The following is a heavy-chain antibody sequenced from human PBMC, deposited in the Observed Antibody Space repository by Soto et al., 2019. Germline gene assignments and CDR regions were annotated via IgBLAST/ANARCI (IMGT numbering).Heavy chain of an antibody. V-gene: IGHV4-59*08. D-gene: IGHD6-19*01. J-gene: IGHJ4*02. Sequence: SETLSLTCTVSGGSISSYYWSWIRQPPGKGLEWIGYIYYSGTTNYNPSLKSRVTISVDTSKNQFSLKLSSVTAADTAVYYCARHRLVPFYFDYWGQGTLVTVSS. CDR1: GGSISSYY. CDR2: IYYSGTT. CDR3: ARHRLVPFYFDY.